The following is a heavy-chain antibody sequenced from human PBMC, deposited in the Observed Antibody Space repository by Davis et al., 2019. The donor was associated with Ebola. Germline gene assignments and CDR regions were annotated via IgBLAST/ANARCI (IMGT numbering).Heavy chain of an antibody. J-gene: IGHJ4*02. V-gene: IGHV6-1*01. CDR2: TYYASKEWYH. CDR1: GDSVSSAG. Sequence: PSETLSLTCAISGDSVSSAGWNWIRQSPSRGLEWLGRTYYASKEWYHHYAVSVESRITINLDTSKDQFSLQLKFVTPEDTAVYYCAKGWLRSGIAYWGQGTLVTVSS. CDR3: AKGWLRSGIAY. D-gene: IGHD5-12*01.